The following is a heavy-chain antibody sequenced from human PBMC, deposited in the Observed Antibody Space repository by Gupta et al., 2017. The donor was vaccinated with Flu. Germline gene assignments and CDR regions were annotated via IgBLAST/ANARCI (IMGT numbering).Heavy chain of an antibody. V-gene: IGHV1-69*02. CDR2: IITILGIA. J-gene: IGHJ6*02. CDR1: GVTFSSYT. Sequence: QVQLVQSRAEVKKPGSSVKVSCKASGVTFSSYTISWVRQAPGQGLEWMGRIITILGIAKYAQKCQGRVTITADKATSTAEMELRSLGSEETAVYYCADSVDSSSRTSGMDVGGQGTTVTVYS. D-gene: IGHD6-13*01. CDR3: ADSVDSSSRTSGMDV.